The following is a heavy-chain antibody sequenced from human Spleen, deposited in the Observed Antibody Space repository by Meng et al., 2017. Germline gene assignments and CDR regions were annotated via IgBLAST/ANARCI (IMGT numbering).Heavy chain of an antibody. V-gene: IGHV1-2*06. CDR3: ARDEDISAAGKLFGDY. J-gene: IGHJ4*03. Sequence: ASVKVSCKPSGYNFPDYYIHWVRQAPGQGLEWMGRIDPKNGDTHYAQKFQGRVTMTGDTSISTAYMDLSGLRSDDTAVYYCARDEDISAAGKLFGDYWGHGTQVTVSS. D-gene: IGHD6-13*01. CDR2: IDPKNGDT. CDR1: GYNFPDYY.